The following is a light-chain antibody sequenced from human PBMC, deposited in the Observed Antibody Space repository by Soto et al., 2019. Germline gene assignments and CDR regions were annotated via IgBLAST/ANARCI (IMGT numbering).Light chain of an antibody. Sequence: EIVLTQSPATLSLSPGERATLSCRASQSVSSHLAWYQQKPGQAPRLLIYDASNRATAIPARFSGSGSGTDFTLTISSLEPEDFALYYCQQRSNWPRTFGQGTKVEIK. CDR2: DAS. CDR1: QSVSSH. V-gene: IGKV3-11*01. J-gene: IGKJ1*01. CDR3: QQRSNWPRT.